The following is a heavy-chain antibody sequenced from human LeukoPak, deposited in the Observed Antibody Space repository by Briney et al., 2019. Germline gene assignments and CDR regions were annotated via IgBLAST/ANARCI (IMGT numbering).Heavy chain of an antibody. CDR2: IYYSGST. CDR3: ARNYYDSSGYYYPLDY. Sequence: SETLSLTCTVSGGSISSYYWSWLRQSPGKGLEWIGYIYYSGSTNYNPSLKSRATISVDTSKNQFSLKLSSVTAADTAVYYCARNYYDSSGYYYPLDYWGQGTLVTVSS. CDR1: GGSISSYY. D-gene: IGHD3-22*01. V-gene: IGHV4-59*08. J-gene: IGHJ4*02.